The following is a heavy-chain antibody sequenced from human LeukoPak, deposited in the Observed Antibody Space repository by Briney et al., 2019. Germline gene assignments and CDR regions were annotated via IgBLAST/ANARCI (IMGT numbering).Heavy chain of an antibody. J-gene: IGHJ4*02. D-gene: IGHD2-15*01. CDR1: GFTFSTYS. V-gene: IGHV3-20*04. Sequence: PGGSLRLSCAASGFTFSTYSMNWVRQAPGKGLEWVSGINWNGGSTGYADSVKGRFTISRDNAKNSLYLQMNSLRAEDTALYYCARSVAASRDYWGQGTLVTVSS. CDR3: ARSVAASRDY. CDR2: INWNGGST.